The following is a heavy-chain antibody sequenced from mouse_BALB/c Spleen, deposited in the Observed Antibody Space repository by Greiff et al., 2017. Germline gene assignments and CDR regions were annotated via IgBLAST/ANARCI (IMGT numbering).Heavy chain of an antibody. CDR2: ISSGGSYT. Sequence: EVMLVESGGDLVKPGGSLKLSCAASGFTFSSYGMSWVRQTPDKRLEWVATISSGGSYTYYPDSVKGRFTISRDNAKNTLYLQMSSLKSEDTAMYYCARHEGYDYDPYDYWGQGTTLTVSS. J-gene: IGHJ2*01. V-gene: IGHV5-6*01. D-gene: IGHD2-4*01. CDR3: ARHEGYDYDPYDY. CDR1: GFTFSSYG.